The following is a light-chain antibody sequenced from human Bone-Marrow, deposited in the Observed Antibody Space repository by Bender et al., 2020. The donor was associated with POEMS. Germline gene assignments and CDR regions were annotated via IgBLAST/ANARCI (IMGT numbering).Light chain of an antibody. CDR3: QSYDNSLGGWV. Sequence: QSVLTQPPSVSGAPGQRVTISCTGSSSNTGSGYDINWYQHLPGTAPKLLIYGYNNRPSGVPDRFSGSKSGTSASLAITGLQDEDVGDYYCQSYDNSLGGWVFGGVTKLTVL. J-gene: IGLJ3*02. CDR2: GYN. V-gene: IGLV1-40*01. CDR1: SSNTGSGYD.